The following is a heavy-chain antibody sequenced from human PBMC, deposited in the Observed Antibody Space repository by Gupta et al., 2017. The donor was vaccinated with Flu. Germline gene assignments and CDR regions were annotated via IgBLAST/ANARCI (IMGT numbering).Heavy chain of an antibody. Sequence: EVQLVQSGAEVKKPGESLKISCKGSGYSFTSYWIGWVRQMPGKGLEWMGIIYPGDSDTRYSPACQGQVTISADKSTSTADLQWSSMRASETATYYCARRENVCTGANCYLVYGGQGTLVTVSS. J-gene: IGHJ4*02. CDR3: ARRENVCTGANCYLVY. V-gene: IGHV5-51*03. CDR2: IYPGDSDT. CDR1: GYSFTSYW. D-gene: IGHD2-8*02.